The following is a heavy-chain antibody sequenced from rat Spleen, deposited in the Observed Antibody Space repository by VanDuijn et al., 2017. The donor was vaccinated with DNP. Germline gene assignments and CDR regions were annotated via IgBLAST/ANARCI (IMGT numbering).Heavy chain of an antibody. CDR3: AKAGGYSPWYFDY. V-gene: IGHV5-20*01. CDR1: GFTFSDYY. D-gene: IGHD1-11*01. CDR2: ISDSGDTT. Sequence: EVQLVESGGGLVQPGRSLKLSCAASGFTFSDYYMAWVRQAPTKGLEWVATISDSGDTTFYRDSVRGRFTVSRDNAESSLYLQMDSLRSEDTATYYCAKAGGYSPWYFDYWGQGTLVTVSS. J-gene: IGHJ3*01.